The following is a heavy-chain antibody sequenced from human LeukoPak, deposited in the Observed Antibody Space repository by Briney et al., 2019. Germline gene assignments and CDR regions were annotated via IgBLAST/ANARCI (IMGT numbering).Heavy chain of an antibody. Sequence: GGSLRLSCAASGFTFSDSWMSWVRQAPGKGLEWVANMNPDGRGKYYVDSVRGRFTVSRGNAKNTVYLQMNSLRAEDTAVYYCGRDPAWGAIDYWGQGALVTVSS. J-gene: IGHJ4*02. V-gene: IGHV3-7*01. CDR2: MNPDGRGK. D-gene: IGHD7-27*01. CDR3: GRDPAWGAIDY. CDR1: GFTFSDSW.